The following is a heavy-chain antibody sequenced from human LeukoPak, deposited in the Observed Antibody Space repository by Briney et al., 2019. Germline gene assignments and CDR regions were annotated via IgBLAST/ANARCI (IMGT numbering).Heavy chain of an antibody. CDR2: ISGSGGST. D-gene: IGHD3-10*01. CDR3: AKEPGITMVRGVIETNDY. CDR1: GFTFSSYA. V-gene: IGHV3-23*01. J-gene: IGHJ4*02. Sequence: GGSLRLSCAASGFTFSSYAMSWVRQAPGKGLEWVSAISGSGGSTYYADSVKGRFTISRDNSKNTLYLQMNSLRAEDTAVYYCAKEPGITMVRGVIETNDYWGQGTLVTVSS.